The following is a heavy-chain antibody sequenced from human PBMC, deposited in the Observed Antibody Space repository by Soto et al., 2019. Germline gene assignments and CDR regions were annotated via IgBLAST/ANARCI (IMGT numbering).Heavy chain of an antibody. Sequence: ETLSLTCTVSGGSISSGGYYWSWIRQHPGKGLEWIGFIYYSGSTNYNPSLKGRVTMSVDTSKNQFSLKLTSVNTADTAIYYCTRGGDPYKTGHWGQGTLVTVSS. CDR2: IYYSGST. D-gene: IGHD2-21*01. J-gene: IGHJ4*02. CDR1: GGSISSGGYY. CDR3: TRGGDPYKTGH. V-gene: IGHV4-61*08.